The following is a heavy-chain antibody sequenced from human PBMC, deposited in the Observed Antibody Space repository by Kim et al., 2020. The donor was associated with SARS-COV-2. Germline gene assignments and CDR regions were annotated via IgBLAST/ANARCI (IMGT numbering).Heavy chain of an antibody. CDR1: GGSFSGYY. J-gene: IGHJ6*02. D-gene: IGHD3-10*01. Sequence: SETLSLTCAVYGGSFSGYYWSWIRQPPGKGLEWIGEINHSGSTNYNPSLKSRVTISVDTSKNQFSLKLSSVTAADTAVYYCGSFMGYYYYGMDVWGQGTTVTVSS. V-gene: IGHV4-34*01. CDR2: INHSGST. CDR3: GSFMGYYYYGMDV.